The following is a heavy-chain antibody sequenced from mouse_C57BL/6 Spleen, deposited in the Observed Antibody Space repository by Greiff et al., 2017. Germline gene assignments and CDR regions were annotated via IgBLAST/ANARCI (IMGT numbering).Heavy chain of an antibody. CDR1: GFTFSSYT. D-gene: IGHD2-4*01. Sequence: EVKLMESGGGLVKPGGSLKLSCAASGFTFSSYTMSWVRQTPEKRLEWVATLSGGGGNTYYPDSVKGRFTISRDNAKNTLYLQMSSLRSEDTALYYCARRGGYDYDSYWYFDVWGTGTTVTVSS. V-gene: IGHV5-9*01. J-gene: IGHJ1*03. CDR2: LSGGGGNT. CDR3: ARRGGYDYDSYWYFDV.